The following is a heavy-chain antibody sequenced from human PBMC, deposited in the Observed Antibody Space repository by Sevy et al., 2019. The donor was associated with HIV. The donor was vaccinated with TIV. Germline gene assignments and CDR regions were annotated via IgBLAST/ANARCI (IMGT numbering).Heavy chain of an antibody. J-gene: IGHJ5*02. CDR2: ISGSGGST. CDR3: PKVLAAAGKPRAFDP. V-gene: IGHV3-23*01. Sequence: GGSLRISCAASGFTFSSYAMSWVRQAPGKGLEWVSAISGSGGSTYYADSVKGRFTISRDNSKNTLYLQMNSLRAEDTAVYYCPKVLAAAGKPRAFDPRGQGTLVTVSS. D-gene: IGHD6-13*01. CDR1: GFTFSSYA.